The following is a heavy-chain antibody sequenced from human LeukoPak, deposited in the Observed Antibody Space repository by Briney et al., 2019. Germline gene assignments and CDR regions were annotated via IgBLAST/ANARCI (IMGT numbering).Heavy chain of an antibody. D-gene: IGHD6-13*01. CDR3: ARDKTDSSTYSWFDP. Sequence: ASVKVSCKAFGYSFTSNYMHWVRQAPGQGPEWMGVISPSGGSTTYAQKFQGRVTLTRDTSTSTIYMELSSLRSEDTAVYYCARDKTDSSTYSWFDPWGQGTLVTVSS. CDR1: GYSFTSNY. J-gene: IGHJ5*02. CDR2: ISPSGGST. V-gene: IGHV1-46*01.